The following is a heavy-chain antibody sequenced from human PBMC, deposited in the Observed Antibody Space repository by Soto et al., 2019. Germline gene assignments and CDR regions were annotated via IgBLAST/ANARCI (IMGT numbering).Heavy chain of an antibody. CDR3: ASRGGAVGY. J-gene: IGHJ4*02. V-gene: IGHV3-23*01. CDR2: ITGSGSTT. Sequence: EVQLMESGGGLVQPGGSLRLSCAASGFTFSSYAMSWVRQAPGKGLEWVSVITGSGSTTYYADSVKGRFTISRDNSKNPLYRHLNSLSAEATAVYYCASRGGAVGYWGQGTLVPVSS. D-gene: IGHD1-26*01. CDR1: GFTFSSYA.